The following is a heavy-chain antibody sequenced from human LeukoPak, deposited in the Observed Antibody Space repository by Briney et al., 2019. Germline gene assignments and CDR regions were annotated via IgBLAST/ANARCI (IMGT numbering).Heavy chain of an antibody. D-gene: IGHD6-13*01. Sequence: ASVKVSCKASGYTFNTYGITWVRQAPGQGLEWMGWINPNSGGTNYAQKFQGRVTMTRDTSISTAYMELSRLRSDDTAVYYCARAPGYSSSWIDYWGQGTLVTVSS. CDR3: ARAPGYSSSWIDY. CDR2: INPNSGGT. J-gene: IGHJ4*02. V-gene: IGHV1-2*02. CDR1: GYTFNTYG.